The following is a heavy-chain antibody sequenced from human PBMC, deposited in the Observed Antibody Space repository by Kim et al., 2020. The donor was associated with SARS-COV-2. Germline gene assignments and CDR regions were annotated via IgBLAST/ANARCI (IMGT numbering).Heavy chain of an antibody. CDR2: ISYDGSNK. J-gene: IGHJ4*02. CDR1: GFTFSSYG. CDR3: AKDLEEDIVVVPAAIVDY. D-gene: IGHD2-2*01. V-gene: IGHV3-30*18. Sequence: GGSLRLSCAASGFTFSSYGMHWVRQAPGKGLEWVAVISYDGSNKYYADSVKGRFTISRDNSKNTLYLQMNSLRAEDTAVYYCAKDLEEDIVVVPAAIVDYWGQGTLVTVSS.